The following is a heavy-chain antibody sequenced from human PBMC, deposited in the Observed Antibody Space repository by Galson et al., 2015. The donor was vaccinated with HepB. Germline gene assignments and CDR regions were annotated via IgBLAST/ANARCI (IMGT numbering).Heavy chain of an antibody. CDR1: GFTFSSYG. V-gene: IGHV3-33*08. D-gene: IGHD3-22*01. CDR3: ARGFTQYYYDSSGYYYDSEGVGY. Sequence: SLRLSCAASGFTFSSYGMHWVRQAPGKGLEWVAVIWYDGSNKYYADSVKGRFTISRDNSKNTLYLQMNSLRAEDTAVYYCARGFTQYYYDSSGYYYDSEGVGYWGQGTLVTVSS. CDR2: IWYDGSNK. J-gene: IGHJ4*02.